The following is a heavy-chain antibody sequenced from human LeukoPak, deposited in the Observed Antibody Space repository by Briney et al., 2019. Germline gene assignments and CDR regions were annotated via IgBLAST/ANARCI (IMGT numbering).Heavy chain of an antibody. D-gene: IGHD4-17*01. Sequence: ASVKVSCKASGYTFTSYGISWVRQAPGQGLEWMGWISVYNGNTNYAQKLQGRVTMTTDTSTSTAYMEQRSLRSDDTAVYYCARPGNYGETLDAFDIWGQGTMVTVSS. V-gene: IGHV1-18*01. J-gene: IGHJ3*02. CDR1: GYTFTSYG. CDR3: ARPGNYGETLDAFDI. CDR2: ISVYNGNT.